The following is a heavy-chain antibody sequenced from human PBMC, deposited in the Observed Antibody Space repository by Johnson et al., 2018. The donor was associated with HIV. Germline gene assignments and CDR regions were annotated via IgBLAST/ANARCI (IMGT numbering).Heavy chain of an antibody. Sequence: QVQLVESGGGVVQPGRSLRLSCAASRFTFSSYAMHWVRQAPGKGLEWVAVISYDGSKRYYADSVRGRFTISRDNSKNTLYLQMNSLRAEDTAVYYCARSPDAFDIWGQGTMVTVSS. V-gene: IGHV3-30*01. CDR2: ISYDGSKR. J-gene: IGHJ3*02. CDR3: ARSPDAFDI. CDR1: RFTFSSYA.